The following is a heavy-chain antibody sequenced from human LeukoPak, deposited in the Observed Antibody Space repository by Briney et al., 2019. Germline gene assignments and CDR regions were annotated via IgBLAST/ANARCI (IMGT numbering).Heavy chain of an antibody. J-gene: IGHJ2*01. CDR3: AKQPRFCSGGSCYSHWDFDL. CDR2: IYYSGST. V-gene: IGHV4-59*08. D-gene: IGHD2-15*01. CDR1: GGSISSYY. Sequence: TSETLSLTCTVSGGSISSYYWSWIRQPPGKGLEWIGYIYYSGSTNYNPSLKSRVTISVDTSKNQFSLKLSSVTAADTAVYYCAKQPRFCSGGSCYSHWDFDLWGRGTLVTVSS.